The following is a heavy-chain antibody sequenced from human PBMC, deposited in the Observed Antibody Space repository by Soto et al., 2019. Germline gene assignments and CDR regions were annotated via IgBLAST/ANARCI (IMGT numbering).Heavy chain of an antibody. J-gene: IGHJ4*02. CDR1: GFTFPNAW. CDR2: IKSKTAGGTT. Sequence: AGGSLRLSCAASGFTFPNAWINWVRQAPGKGLEWVGRIKSKTAGGTTDYAAPVKGRFAVSRDDSRNMVYLQMNNLKTEDTGIYYCTTDSYSSIIVVRFDYWGQGTVVTVSS. V-gene: IGHV3-15*07. D-gene: IGHD3-22*01. CDR3: TTDSYSSIIVVRFDY.